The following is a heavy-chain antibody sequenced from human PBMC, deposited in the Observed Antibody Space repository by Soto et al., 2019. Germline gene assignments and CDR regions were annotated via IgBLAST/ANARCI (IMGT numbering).Heavy chain of an antibody. J-gene: IGHJ5*02. V-gene: IGHV3-33*01. CDR3: ARESPASLAYCGGDCYPSWFDP. Sequence: PGGSLRLSCAASGFTFSSYGMHWVRQAPGKGLEWVAVIWYDGSNKYYADSVKGRFTISRDNSKNTLYLQMNSLRAEDTAVYYCARESPASLAYCGGDCYPSWFDPWGQGTLVTVSS. CDR2: IWYDGSNK. CDR1: GFTFSSYG. D-gene: IGHD2-21*02.